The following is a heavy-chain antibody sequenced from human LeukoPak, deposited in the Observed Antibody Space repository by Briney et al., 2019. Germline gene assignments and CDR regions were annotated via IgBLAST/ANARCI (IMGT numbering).Heavy chain of an antibody. CDR3: AAEYCSSTSCSAFDP. V-gene: IGHV1-58*02. D-gene: IGHD2-2*01. Sequence: ASVKVSRKASGFTFTSSAMQWVRQARGQRLEWIGWIVVGSGNTNYAQKFQERVTITRDMSTSTAYMELSSLRSEDTAVYYCAAEYCSSTSCSAFDPWGQGTLVTVSS. CDR1: GFTFTSSA. J-gene: IGHJ5*02. CDR2: IVVGSGNT.